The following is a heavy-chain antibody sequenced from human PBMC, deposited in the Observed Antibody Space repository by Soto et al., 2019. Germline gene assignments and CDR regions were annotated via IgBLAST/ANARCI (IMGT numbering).Heavy chain of an antibody. CDR3: ARDLGYSNYVSDY. CDR1: GFTFSSYW. Sequence: EVQLVESGGDLVQPGGSLRLSCAASGFTFSSYWMSWVRQAPGKGLEWVANIKQDGSEKYYVDSVKGRFTISRDNAKNSLYLQMNSLRAEDTAVYYCARDLGYSNYVSDYWGQGTLVTVSS. J-gene: IGHJ4*02. CDR2: IKQDGSEK. D-gene: IGHD4-4*01. V-gene: IGHV3-7*01.